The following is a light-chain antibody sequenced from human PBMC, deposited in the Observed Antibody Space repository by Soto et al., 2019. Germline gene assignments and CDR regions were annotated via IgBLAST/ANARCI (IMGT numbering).Light chain of an antibody. CDR1: QSVSGN. CDR3: QQYNNWPPWT. CDR2: GAS. V-gene: IGKV3-15*01. Sequence: EIVMTQSPATLSVSPGDRATLSCRASQSVSGNLAWYPQKPGQAPRLLIYGASARATGIPARFSGSGSGTEFTLTISSLQSEDFVVYYCQQYNNWPPWTFGQGTKVEIK. J-gene: IGKJ1*01.